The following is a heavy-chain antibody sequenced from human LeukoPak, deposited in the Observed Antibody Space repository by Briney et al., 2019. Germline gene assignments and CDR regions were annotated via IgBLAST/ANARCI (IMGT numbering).Heavy chain of an antibody. CDR2: ISGSGTTI. Sequence: GGSLRLSCAASGFTFNAYNMNWIRQAPGKGLEWIAYISGSGTTIYYADSVKGRFTIFRDNAKKSLYLQMDGLRAEDAAVYFCAREGDDLNWFDPWGQGTLVTVSS. V-gene: IGHV3-48*01. CDR1: GFTFNAYN. J-gene: IGHJ5*02. CDR3: AREGDDLNWFDP. D-gene: IGHD1-1*01.